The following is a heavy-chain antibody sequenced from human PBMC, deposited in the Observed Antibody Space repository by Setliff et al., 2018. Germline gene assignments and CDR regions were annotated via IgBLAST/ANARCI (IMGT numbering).Heavy chain of an antibody. CDR2: INHRGTA. J-gene: IGHJ4*02. Sequence: KPSETLSLTCAAYGGTFSDYYWTWIRQPPGKGLEWIDEINHRGTANYSPSLRSRLTISVDTSKNQFSLKLRSVTAADTAVYYCARGGTFRYFDFWGQGAPVTVSS. CDR3: ARGGTFRYFDF. V-gene: IGHV4-34*01. CDR1: GGTFSDYY.